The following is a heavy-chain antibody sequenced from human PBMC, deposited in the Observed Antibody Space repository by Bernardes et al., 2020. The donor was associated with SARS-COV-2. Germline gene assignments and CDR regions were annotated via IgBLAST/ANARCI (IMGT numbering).Heavy chain of an antibody. J-gene: IGHJ4*02. V-gene: IGHV4-59*08. CDR1: GGSISSYY. Sequence: SETLSLTRTVSGGSISSYYWSWIRQPPGKGLEWIGYIYYSGSTNYNPSLKSRVTISVDTSKNQFSLKLSSVTAADTAVYYCARQDIGAIFGVVTTDRYFDYWGQGTLVTVSS. CDR2: IYYSGST. CDR3: ARQDIGAIFGVVTTDRYFDY. D-gene: IGHD3-3*01.